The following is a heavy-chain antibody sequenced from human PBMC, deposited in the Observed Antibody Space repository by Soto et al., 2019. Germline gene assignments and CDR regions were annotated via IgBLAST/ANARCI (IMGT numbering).Heavy chain of an antibody. J-gene: IGHJ4*02. V-gene: IGHV1-3*01. D-gene: IGHD2-2*01. Sequence: ASVKVSCKASGYTFTSYAMHWVRQAPGQRLEWMGWINAGNGNTKYSQKFQGRVTITRDTSASTAYMELSSLRSEDTAVYYCARSLELGVVPAAMPFDYWGQGTLVTVSS. CDR1: GYTFTSYA. CDR3: ARSLELGVVPAAMPFDY. CDR2: INAGNGNT.